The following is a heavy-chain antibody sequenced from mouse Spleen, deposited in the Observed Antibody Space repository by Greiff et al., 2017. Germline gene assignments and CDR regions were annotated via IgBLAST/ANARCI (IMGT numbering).Heavy chain of an antibody. J-gene: IGHJ1*01. CDR3: ARYYYGSSYWYFDV. CDR2: IWSGGST. Sequence: QVQLQQSGPGLVQPSQSLSITCTVSGFSLTSYGVHWVRQSPGKGLEWLGVIWSGGSTDYNAAFISRLSISKDNSKSQVFFKMNSLQAADTAIYYCARYYYGSSYWYFDVWGAGTTVTVSS. CDR1: GFSLTSYG. D-gene: IGHD1-1*01. V-gene: IGHV2-2*01.